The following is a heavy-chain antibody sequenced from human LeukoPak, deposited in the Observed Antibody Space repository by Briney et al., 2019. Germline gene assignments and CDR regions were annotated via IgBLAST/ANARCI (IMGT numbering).Heavy chain of an antibody. CDR2: INPSGGST. CDR1: GYTFTSYY. CDR3: ARPYCSGGSCYQLGY. V-gene: IGHV1-46*01. Sequence: ASVNVSCKASGYTFTSYYMHWVRQAPGQGLEWMGIINPSGGSTSYAQKFQGRVTMTRDTSTSTVYMELSSLRSEDTAVYYCARPYCSGGSCYQLGYWGQGTLVTVSS. D-gene: IGHD2-15*01. J-gene: IGHJ4*02.